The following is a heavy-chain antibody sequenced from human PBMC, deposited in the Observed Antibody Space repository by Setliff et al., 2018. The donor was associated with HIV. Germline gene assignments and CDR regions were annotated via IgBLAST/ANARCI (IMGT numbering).Heavy chain of an antibody. D-gene: IGHD3-10*01. CDR2: IYYSGST. CDR3: ARVSSRGGVRGVITFDY. CDR1: GGSISSGGYY. J-gene: IGHJ4*02. V-gene: IGHV4-31*03. Sequence: SETLSLTCTVSGGSISSGGYYWSWIRQHPGKGLEWIGYIYYSGSTYYNPSLKSRVTISVDTSKNQFSLKLSSVTAADTAVYYCARVSSRGGVRGVITFDYWGQGTLVTVSS.